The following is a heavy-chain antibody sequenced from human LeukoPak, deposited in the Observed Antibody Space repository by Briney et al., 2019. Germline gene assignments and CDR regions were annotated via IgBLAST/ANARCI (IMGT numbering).Heavy chain of an antibody. V-gene: IGHV3-30*03. CDR2: ISYEGSDR. J-gene: IGHJ4*02. D-gene: IGHD3-22*01. Sequence: GGSLRLSCGASGFAFSSYSMNWVRQAPGKGLEWVAVISYEGSDRYYADSVKVRFTISRDNSKNTLYLQVNYLRMNSLRSEDTAIYYCARAGGYYYVGGYYFDFWGQGALVTVSS. CDR1: GFAFSSYS. CDR3: ARAGGYYYVGGYYFDF.